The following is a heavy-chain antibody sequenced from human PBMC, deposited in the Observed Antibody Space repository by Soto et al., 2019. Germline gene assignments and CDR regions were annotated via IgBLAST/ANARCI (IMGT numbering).Heavy chain of an antibody. CDR2: INPNSGGT. D-gene: IGHD2-2*01. V-gene: IGHV1-2*04. CDR1: GYTYTGYY. J-gene: IGHJ6*03. CDR3: ARGERDIVVVPAAISYYMDV. Sequence: GASVKVSCKASGYTYTGYYRHWVRQAPGQGLEWMGWINPNSGGTNYAQKFQGWVTMTRDTSISTAYMELSRLRSDDTAVYYCARGERDIVVVPAAISYYMDVWGKGTTVTVSS.